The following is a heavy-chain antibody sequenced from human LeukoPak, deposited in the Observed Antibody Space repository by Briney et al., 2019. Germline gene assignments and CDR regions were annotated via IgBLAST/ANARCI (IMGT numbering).Heavy chain of an antibody. Sequence: GESLKISCKGSGYSFTSYWISWVRQMPGKGLEWMGIIYPGDSDTRYSPSFQGQVTISADKSISTAYLQWSSLKASDTAMYYCARRNFSITIFGVVIPDAFDIWGQGTMVTVSS. CDR1: GYSFTSYW. CDR3: ARRNFSITIFGVVIPDAFDI. CDR2: IYPGDSDT. D-gene: IGHD3-3*01. J-gene: IGHJ3*02. V-gene: IGHV5-51*01.